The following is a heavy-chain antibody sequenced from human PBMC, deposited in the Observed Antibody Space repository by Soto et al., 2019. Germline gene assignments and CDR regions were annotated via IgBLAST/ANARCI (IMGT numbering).Heavy chain of an antibody. V-gene: IGHV4-30-2*01. CDR2: IDQSGTT. CDR1: GGSVNSGGYS. Sequence: SETLSLTCAVSGGSVNSGGYSWSWIRQAPGKGLEWIGYIDQSGTTYSNPSLKSSVTLSLDKSKNQFHLNLSSVTAADTAVYYCGRETRAGFDPWGQGTPVTVSS. J-gene: IGHJ5*02. CDR3: GRETRAGFDP.